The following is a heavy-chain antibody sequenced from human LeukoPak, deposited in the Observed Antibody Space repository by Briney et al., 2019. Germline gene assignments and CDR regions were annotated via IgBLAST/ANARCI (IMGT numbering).Heavy chain of an antibody. CDR2: IYYSGST. CDR3: ARDHASYCSSTSCTNIGWFDP. J-gene: IGHJ5*02. V-gene: IGHV4-30-4*01. CDR1: GGSISSGDYY. Sequence: SQTLSLTCTVSGGSISSGDYYWSWLRQPPGKGLEWIGYIYYSGSTYYNPSLKSRVTISVDTSKNQFSLKLSSVTAADTAVYYCARDHASYCSSTSCTNIGWFDPWGQGTLVTVSS. D-gene: IGHD2-2*01.